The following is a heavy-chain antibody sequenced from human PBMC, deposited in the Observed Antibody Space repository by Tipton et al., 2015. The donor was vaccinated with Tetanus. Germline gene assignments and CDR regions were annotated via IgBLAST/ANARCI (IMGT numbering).Heavy chain of an antibody. Sequence: QLVQSGAEVKKPGASVKVSCKASGYTFTHYGVNWVRQAPGQGLEWMGWISPFNENVNYAEKFQGRLTMTTDRSTATVYMDLRSLRSADTAGYYCARGRGLGPHEYFEHWGQGTLVTVSS. CDR3: ARGRGLGPHEYFEH. CDR1: GYTFTHYG. J-gene: IGHJ5*02. CDR2: ISPFNENV. V-gene: IGHV1-18*01. D-gene: IGHD3/OR15-3a*01.